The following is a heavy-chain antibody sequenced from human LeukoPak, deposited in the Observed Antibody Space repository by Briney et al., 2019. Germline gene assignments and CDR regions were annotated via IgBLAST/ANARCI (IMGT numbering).Heavy chain of an antibody. V-gene: IGHV3-23*01. J-gene: IGHJ5*02. D-gene: IGHD6-13*01. CDR1: GGSISSYY. CDR3: AKSRPSYSSSWYDH. Sequence: ETLSLTCTVSGGSISSYYWSWVRQAPGKGLEWVSAISGSGGSTYYADSVKGRFTISRDNSKNTLYLQMNSLRAEDTAVYYCAKSRPSYSSSWYDHWGQGTLVTVSS. CDR2: ISGSGGST.